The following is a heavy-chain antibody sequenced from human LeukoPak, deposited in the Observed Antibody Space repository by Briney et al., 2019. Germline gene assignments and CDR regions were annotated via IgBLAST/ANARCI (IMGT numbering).Heavy chain of an antibody. J-gene: IGHJ5*02. Sequence: PSETLSLTCSVSGPSVTSGGFYWGWLRQPPGKGLEWIATVYYTGSTYYNPSLESRVTISIDTSKNQFSLSLRSLIAADTAVYYCARHSGSGSLSRPFDPWGQGTLVTVSS. CDR3: ARHSGSGSLSRPFDP. V-gene: IGHV4-39*01. CDR2: VYYTGST. D-gene: IGHD3-10*01. CDR1: GPSVTSGGFY.